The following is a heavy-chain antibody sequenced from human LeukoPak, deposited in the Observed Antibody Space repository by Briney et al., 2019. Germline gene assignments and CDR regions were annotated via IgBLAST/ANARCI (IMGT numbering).Heavy chain of an antibody. J-gene: IGHJ4*02. V-gene: IGHV3-23*01. Sequence: PGGSLRLSCAASGFTFSSYAMSWVRQAPGKGLEWVSAISGSGGSTHYADSVKGRFTISRDNSKNTLYLQMNSLRAEDTAVYYCAVDTVAGSTEFDYWGQGTLVTVSS. D-gene: IGHD6-19*01. CDR2: ISGSGGST. CDR1: GFTFSSYA. CDR3: AVDTVAGSTEFDY.